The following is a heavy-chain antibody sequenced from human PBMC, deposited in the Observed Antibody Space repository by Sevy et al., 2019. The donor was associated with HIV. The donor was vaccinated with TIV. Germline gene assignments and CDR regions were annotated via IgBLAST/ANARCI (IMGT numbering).Heavy chain of an antibody. CDR1: GGSISSYY. J-gene: IGHJ5*02. D-gene: IGHD4-17*01. CDR2: IYYSGST. V-gene: IGHV4-59*01. Sequence: SETLSLTCTVSGGSISSYYWSWIRQPPGKGLEWIGYIYYSGSTNYNPSLKSRVTISVDTSKNQFSLKLSSVTAADTAVYYCARLPTTVTNIEPWGQGTLVTVSS. CDR3: ARLPTTVTNIEP.